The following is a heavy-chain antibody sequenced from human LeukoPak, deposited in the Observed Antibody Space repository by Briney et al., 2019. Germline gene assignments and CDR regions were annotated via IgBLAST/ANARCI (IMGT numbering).Heavy chain of an antibody. Sequence: GESLKISCRGSGYSFTSYWIGWVRQMPGKGLEWMGIIYPGDSDTRYSPSFQGQVTISADKSISTAYLQWSSLKPSDTAMYYCARDSSLNWFDPWGQGTLVTVSS. CDR1: GYSFTSYW. D-gene: IGHD6-6*01. CDR3: ARDSSLNWFDP. V-gene: IGHV5-51*01. J-gene: IGHJ5*02. CDR2: IYPGDSDT.